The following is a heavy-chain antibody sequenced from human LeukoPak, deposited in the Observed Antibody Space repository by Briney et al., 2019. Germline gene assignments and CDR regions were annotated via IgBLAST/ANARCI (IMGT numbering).Heavy chain of an antibody. CDR2: IYSGGRT. CDR3: ARANSATIPGADP. J-gene: IGHJ5*02. CDR1: GFTVRSNY. V-gene: IGHV3-53*01. D-gene: IGHD1-26*01. Sequence: PWGSLRLSCAASGFTVRSNYIGWVRQAPGKGLGGGSVIYSGGRTYYAGSVKGRFTISRENSKNTVYLQMNSLRAEDTAVYYCARANSATIPGADPWGQGTLVTVSS.